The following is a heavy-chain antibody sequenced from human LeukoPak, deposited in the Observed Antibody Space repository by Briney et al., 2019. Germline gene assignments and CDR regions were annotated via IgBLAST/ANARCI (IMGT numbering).Heavy chain of an antibody. J-gene: IGHJ5*02. CDR3: ARLRHYGSGSYPMTGNWFDP. V-gene: IGHV3-30*02. D-gene: IGHD3-10*01. CDR2: IRYDGSNK. Sequence: GGSLRLSCVVSGFTFSSYGMHWVRQAPGKGLEWVAFIRYDGSNKYYADSVKGRFTISRDNSKNTLYLQMNSLRAEDTAVYYCARLRHYGSGSYPMTGNWFDPWGQGTLVSVSS. CDR1: GFTFSSYG.